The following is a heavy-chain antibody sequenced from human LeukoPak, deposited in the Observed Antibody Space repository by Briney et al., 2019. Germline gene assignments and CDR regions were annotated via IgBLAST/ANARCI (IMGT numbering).Heavy chain of an antibody. J-gene: IGHJ5*02. CDR2: IIPIFGTA. CDR3: ARGGYGVPWFDP. D-gene: IGHD5-18*01. V-gene: IGHV1-69*05. Sequence: SVKVSCKASGGTFSSYAISWVRQAPGQGLEWMGGIIPIFGTANYAQKFQGRVTITTGESTSTAYMELSSLRSEDTAVYYCARGGYGVPWFDPWGQGTLVTVSS. CDR1: GGTFSSYA.